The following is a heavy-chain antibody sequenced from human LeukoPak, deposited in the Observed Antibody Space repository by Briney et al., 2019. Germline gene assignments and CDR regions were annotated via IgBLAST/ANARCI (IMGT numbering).Heavy chain of an antibody. CDR1: GFTFSTPA. CDR2: ISGSGGRT. D-gene: IGHD1-14*01. Sequence: GGSLRLSCAASGFTFSTPAMHWVRQAPGKGLEYVSAISGSGGRTYYANSVKGRFTISRDNSKNTVFLQMGSLRTEDMAVYYCARGEPDWACACPYWYLDRWGRGTLVTVSS. CDR3: ARGEPDWACACPYWYLDR. V-gene: IGHV3-64*01. J-gene: IGHJ2*01.